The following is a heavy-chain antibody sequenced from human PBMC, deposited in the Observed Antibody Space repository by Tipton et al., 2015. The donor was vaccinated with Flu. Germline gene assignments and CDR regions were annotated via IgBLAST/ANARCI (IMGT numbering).Heavy chain of an antibody. J-gene: IGHJ4*02. CDR1: GGSISSYY. D-gene: IGHD4-17*01. CDR2: IYYSGTT. CDR3: ARDHYGDYHFDY. Sequence: GLVKPSETLSLTCTVSGGSISSYYWSWIRQPPGKGLEWIGYIYYSGTTNYNPSLKSRVSISVSTSKNQFSLNLSSVTAADTAVYYCARDHYGDYHFDYWGQGTLVTVSS. V-gene: IGHV4-59*01.